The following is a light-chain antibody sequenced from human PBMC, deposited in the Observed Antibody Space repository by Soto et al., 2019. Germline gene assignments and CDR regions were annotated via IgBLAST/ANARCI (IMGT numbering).Light chain of an antibody. V-gene: IGLV2-14*01. CDR1: SSDVGGYKY. J-gene: IGLJ1*01. Sequence: QSALTQPASVSGSPGQSITISCTGTSSDVGGYKYVSWYQQYPGKAPKLIIYDVSNRPSGVSNRFSGSKSGNTASLTISGLQAEDEADYYCNSYRSGSTDVFGTGTKLTVL. CDR2: DVS. CDR3: NSYRSGSTDV.